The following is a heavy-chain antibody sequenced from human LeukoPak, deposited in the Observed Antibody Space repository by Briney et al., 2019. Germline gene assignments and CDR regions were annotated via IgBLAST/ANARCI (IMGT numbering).Heavy chain of an antibody. CDR3: ATVKRDCSGGTCYSYDY. J-gene: IGHJ4*02. Sequence: GGSLRLSCVASRFTFNTYAVNWVRQAPGKGPEWVSAISSNGDFTYYADSVRGRFTISRDNSKNTVFLQMNGLRADDRAVYYCATVKRDCSGGTCYSYDYWGQGTLVTVSS. CDR2: ISSNGDFT. D-gene: IGHD2-15*01. CDR1: RFTFNTYA. V-gene: IGHV3-23*01.